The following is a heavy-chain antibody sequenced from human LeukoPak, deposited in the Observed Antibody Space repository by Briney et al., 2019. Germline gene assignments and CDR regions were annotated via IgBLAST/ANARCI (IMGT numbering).Heavy chain of an antibody. V-gene: IGHV3-30*18. D-gene: IGHD6-13*01. CDR2: ISYDGSNK. Sequence: GGSLRLSCAASGFTFSSYGMHWVRQAPGKGLEWVAVISYDGSNKYYADSVKGRFTISRDNSKNTLYLQMNSLRAEDTAVYYCAKDQGGYSSSCSDYWGQGTLVTVSS. CDR1: GFTFSSYG. J-gene: IGHJ4*02. CDR3: AKDQGGYSSSCSDY.